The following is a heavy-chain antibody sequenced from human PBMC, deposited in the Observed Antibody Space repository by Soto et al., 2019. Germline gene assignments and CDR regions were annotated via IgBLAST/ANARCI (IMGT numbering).Heavy chain of an antibody. CDR2: IVVGSGNT. CDR1: GFTLTSLA. V-gene: IGHV1-58*01. J-gene: IGHJ3*02. Sequence: GASVKVSCQASGFTLTSLAVQWVRQARGPSPEWIGWIVVGSGNTNYAQKFQERVTITRDMSTSTAYMELSSLRSEDTAVYYCAADLSGWFGTVDAFDIWGQGTMVTVSS. D-gene: IGHD3-10*01. CDR3: AADLSGWFGTVDAFDI.